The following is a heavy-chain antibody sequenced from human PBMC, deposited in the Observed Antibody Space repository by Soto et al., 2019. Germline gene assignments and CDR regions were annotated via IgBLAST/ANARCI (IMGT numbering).Heavy chain of an antibody. D-gene: IGHD5-12*01. CDR3: ARDKVATRAYYYYGMDV. V-gene: IGHV1-3*01. Sequence: ASVKVSCKASGYTFTSYAMHWVRQAPGQRLEWMGWINAGNGNTKYSQKFQGRVTITRDTSASTAYMELSGLRSEDTAVYYCARDKVATRAYYYYGMDVWGQGTTVTVSS. CDR2: INAGNGNT. CDR1: GYTFTSYA. J-gene: IGHJ6*02.